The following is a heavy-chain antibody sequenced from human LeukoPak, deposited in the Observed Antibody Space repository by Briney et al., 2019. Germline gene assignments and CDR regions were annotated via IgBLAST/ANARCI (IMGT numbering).Heavy chain of an antibody. Sequence: PGGSLRLSCAASGFTFSSYAMSWVRQAPGKGLEWVSAISGSGGSTYYADFVKGRFTISRDNSKNTLYLQMNSLRAEDTAVYYCAKGPRRPVGVYFQHWGQGTLVTVSS. CDR3: AKGPRRPVGVYFQH. V-gene: IGHV3-23*01. J-gene: IGHJ1*01. CDR1: GFTFSSYA. D-gene: IGHD1-26*01. CDR2: ISGSGGST.